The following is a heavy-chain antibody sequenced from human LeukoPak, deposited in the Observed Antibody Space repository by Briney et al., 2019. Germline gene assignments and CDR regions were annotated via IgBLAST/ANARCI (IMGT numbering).Heavy chain of an antibody. D-gene: IGHD3-10*01. V-gene: IGHV2-5*02. CDR1: GFSLSTSGVG. J-gene: IGHJ4*02. CDR3: ALTGYYGSGNPRRLDY. CDR2: IYWDDDK. Sequence: ESGPTLVKPTQTLTLTCTFSGFSLSTSGVGVGWIRQPPGKALEWLALIYWDDDKRYSPSLKSRLTITKDTSKNQVVLTMTNMDPVDTATYYCALTGYYGSGNPRRLDYWGQGTLVTVSS.